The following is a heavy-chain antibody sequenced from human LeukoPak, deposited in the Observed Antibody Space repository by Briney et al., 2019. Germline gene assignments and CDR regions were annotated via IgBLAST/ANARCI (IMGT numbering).Heavy chain of an antibody. D-gene: IGHD6-19*01. CDR3: ARSSAVAAPYYFDY. J-gene: IGHJ4*02. CDR1: GYTFTGYY. CDR2: INPNSGGT. V-gene: IGHV1-2*02. Sequence: GASVKVSCKASGYTFTGYYTHWVRQAPGQGLEWMGWINPNSGGTNYAQKFQGRVTMTRDTSISTAYMELSRLRSDDTAAYYCARSSAVAAPYYFDYWGQGTLATVSS.